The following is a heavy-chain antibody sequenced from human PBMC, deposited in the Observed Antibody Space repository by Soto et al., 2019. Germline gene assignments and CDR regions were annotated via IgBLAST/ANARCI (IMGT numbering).Heavy chain of an antibody. Sequence: SETLSLTCAVYGGSFSGYYWSWIRQPPGKGLEWIGEINHSGSTNYNPSLKSRVTISVDTSKNQFSLKLSSVTAADTAVYYCARSPGWLLQSYYYYGMDVWGQGTTVTVSS. V-gene: IGHV4-34*01. CDR2: INHSGST. CDR3: ARSPGWLLQSYYYYGMDV. J-gene: IGHJ6*02. CDR1: GGSFSGYY. D-gene: IGHD3-22*01.